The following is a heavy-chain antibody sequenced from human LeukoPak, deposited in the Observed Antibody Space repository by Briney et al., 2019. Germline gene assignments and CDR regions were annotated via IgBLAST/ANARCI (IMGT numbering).Heavy chain of an antibody. CDR2: IYSSGNT. CDR1: GGSVSSGSYY. J-gene: IGHJ6*03. V-gene: IGHV4-61*09. Sequence: PLQSLSLTCTVSGGSVSSGSYYCTWIRQPAGKGLEWIGHIYSSGNTNYNPSLKRRVTISSDTSKNQFPLNLSSVTAADTAVYYCARDVYCSGGSCHLYYMGVWGKGTTVTISS. D-gene: IGHD2-15*01. CDR3: ARDVYCSGGSCHLYYMGV.